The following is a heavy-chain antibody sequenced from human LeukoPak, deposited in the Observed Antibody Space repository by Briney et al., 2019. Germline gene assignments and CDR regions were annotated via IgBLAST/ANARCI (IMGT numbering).Heavy chain of an antibody. V-gene: IGHV4-34*01. CDR3: ARYKYSRKVQYYFDY. CDR1: GGSFSGYY. Sequence: SETLSLTCAVYGGSFSGYYWSWIRQPPGKGLEWIGEINHSGSTNYNPSLKSRVTISVDTSKNQFSLKLSSVTAADTAVYYCARYKYSRKVQYYFDYWGQGTLVTVSS. J-gene: IGHJ4*02. CDR2: INHSGST. D-gene: IGHD6-6*01.